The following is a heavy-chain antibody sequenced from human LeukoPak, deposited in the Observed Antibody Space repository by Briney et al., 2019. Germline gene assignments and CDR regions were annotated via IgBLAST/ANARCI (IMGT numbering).Heavy chain of an antibody. J-gene: IGHJ5*02. CDR3: ARQVTAWFDP. V-gene: IGHV4-59*08. CDR2: IYYSGSI. Sequence: SETLSLTCTVSGGSISSYYWSWIRQPPGKGLEWIGYIYYSGSINYNPSLKSRVTISVDTSKNQFSLKLSSVTAADTAVYYCARQVTAWFDPWGQGTLVTVSS. D-gene: IGHD2-21*02. CDR1: GGSISSYY.